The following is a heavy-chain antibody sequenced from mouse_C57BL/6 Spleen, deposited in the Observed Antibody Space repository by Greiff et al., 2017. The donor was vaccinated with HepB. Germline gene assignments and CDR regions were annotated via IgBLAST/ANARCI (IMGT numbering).Heavy chain of an antibody. Sequence: EVKVEESGPGLVKPSQSLSLTCSVTGYSITSGYYWNWIRQFPGNKLEWMGYISYDGSNNYNPSLKNRISITRDTSKNQFFLKLNSVTTEDTATYYCARQLRLRPFAYWGQGTLVTVSA. V-gene: IGHV3-6*01. CDR3: ARQLRLRPFAY. J-gene: IGHJ3*01. D-gene: IGHD3-2*02. CDR2: ISYDGSN. CDR1: GYSITSGYY.